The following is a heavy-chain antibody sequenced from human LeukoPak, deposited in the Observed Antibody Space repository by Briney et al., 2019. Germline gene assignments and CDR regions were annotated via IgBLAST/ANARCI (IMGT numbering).Heavy chain of an antibody. V-gene: IGHV4-30-4*01. CDR1: GGSISSGDYY. CDR3: AGTYYYDSSGYPGAWFDP. Sequence: SETLSLTCTVSGGSISSGDYYWRWIRQPPGKGLDWIGYIYYSGSTYYNPSLKSRVTISVDTSKNQFSLKLSSVTAADTAVYSCAGTYYYDSSGYPGAWFDPWGQGTLVGVSS. J-gene: IGHJ5*02. CDR2: IYYSGST. D-gene: IGHD3-22*01.